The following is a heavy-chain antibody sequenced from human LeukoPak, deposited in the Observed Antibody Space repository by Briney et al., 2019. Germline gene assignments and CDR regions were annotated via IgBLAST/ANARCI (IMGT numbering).Heavy chain of an antibody. J-gene: IGHJ4*02. CDR1: GFTFSDYY. CDR3: AGPGSGYDDQLD. V-gene: IGHV3-11*03. Sequence: GGSLRLSCAASGFTFSDYYMSWIRQAPGKWLEWVSYISSSSSYTNYADSVKGRFTISRDNAKNSLYLQMNSLRAEDTAVYYCAGPGSGYDDQLDWGQGTLVTVSS. D-gene: IGHD5-12*01. CDR2: ISSSSSYT.